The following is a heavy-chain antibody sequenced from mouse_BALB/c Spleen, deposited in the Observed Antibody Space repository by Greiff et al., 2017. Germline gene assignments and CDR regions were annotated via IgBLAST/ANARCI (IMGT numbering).Heavy chain of an antibody. V-gene: IGHV5-17*02. CDR3: ARDYGSSRGFAY. D-gene: IGHD1-1*01. CDR1: GFTFSSFG. J-gene: IGHJ3*01. Sequence: VQLKESGGGLVQPGGSRKLSCAASGFTFSSFGMHWVRQAPEKGLEWVAYISSGSSTIYYADTVKGRFTISRDNPKNTLFLQMTSLRSEDTAMYYCARDYGSSRGFAYWGQGTLVTVSA. CDR2: ISSGSSTI.